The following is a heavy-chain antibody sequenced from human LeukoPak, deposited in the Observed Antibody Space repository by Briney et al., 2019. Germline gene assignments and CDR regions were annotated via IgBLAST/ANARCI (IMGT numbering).Heavy chain of an antibody. CDR2: INPSGGST. CDR3: AREDVVLVDAVRYYYYGMDV. D-gene: IGHD2-8*01. J-gene: IGHJ6*02. Sequence: ASVKVSCKASGYNFISYYMHWVRQAPGQGLEWMGIINPSGGSTSYAQKFQDRVTMTGDTSASTVYMELSSLKSEDTAVYYCAREDVVLVDAVRYYYYGMDVWGQGTTVTVS. CDR1: GYNFISYY. V-gene: IGHV1-46*01.